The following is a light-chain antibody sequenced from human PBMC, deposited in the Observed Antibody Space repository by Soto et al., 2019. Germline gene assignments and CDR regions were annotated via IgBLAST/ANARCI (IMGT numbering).Light chain of an antibody. CDR1: QSLNTR. J-gene: IGKJ1*01. CDR3: QQYNSYST. V-gene: IGKV1-5*01. Sequence: DIELTQSTSTLSASVGDRVTLTCRASQSLNTRLAWYQQRPGKAPKLLIYDASTLESGVPSRFSGSGSGTEFTLTISSLQPDDFATYYCQQYNSYSTFAQGTKVDIK. CDR2: DAS.